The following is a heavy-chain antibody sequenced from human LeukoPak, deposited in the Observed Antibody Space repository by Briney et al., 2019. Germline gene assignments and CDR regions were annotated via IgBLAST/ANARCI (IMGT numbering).Heavy chain of an antibody. CDR3: ARDLVRTGWFDP. V-gene: IGHV1-18*01. D-gene: IGHD1-14*01. Sequence: GGSLRLSCAASGFTFTSYGISWVRQAPGQGLEWMGWISAYNGNTNYAQKLQGRVTMTTDTSTSTAYMELRSLRSDDTAVYYCARDLVRTGWFDPWGQGTLVTVSS. CDR2: ISAYNGNT. J-gene: IGHJ5*02. CDR1: GFTFTSYG.